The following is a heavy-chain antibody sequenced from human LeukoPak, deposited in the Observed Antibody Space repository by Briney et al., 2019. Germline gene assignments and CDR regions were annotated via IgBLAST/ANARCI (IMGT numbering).Heavy chain of an antibody. J-gene: IGHJ6*02. D-gene: IGHD2-2*01. V-gene: IGHV4-31*03. CDR3: AARYQLLHYYYYGMDV. CDR2: IYYSGST. Sequence: PSETPSLTCTVSGGSISSGGYYWSWIRQHPGKGLEWIGYIYYSGSTYYNPSLKSRVTISVDTSKNQFSLKLSSVTAADTAVYYCAARYQLLHYYYYGMDVWGQGTTVTVSS. CDR1: GGSISSGGYY.